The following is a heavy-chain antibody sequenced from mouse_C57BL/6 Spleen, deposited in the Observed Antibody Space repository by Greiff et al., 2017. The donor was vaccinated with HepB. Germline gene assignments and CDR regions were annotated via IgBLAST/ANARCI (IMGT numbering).Heavy chain of an antibody. Sequence: EVMLVESEGGLVQPGSSMKLSCTASGFTFSDYYMAWVRQVPEKGLEWVANINYDGSSTYYLDSLKSRFIISRDNAKNMLYLQMSSLKSEDTATYYCARGYYGPFDYWGQGTTLTVSS. J-gene: IGHJ2*01. V-gene: IGHV5-16*01. D-gene: IGHD1-2*01. CDR1: GFTFSDYY. CDR3: ARGYYGPFDY. CDR2: INYDGSST.